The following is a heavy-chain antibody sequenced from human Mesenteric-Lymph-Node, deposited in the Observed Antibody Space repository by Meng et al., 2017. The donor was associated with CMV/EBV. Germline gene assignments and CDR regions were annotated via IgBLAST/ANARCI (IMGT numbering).Heavy chain of an antibody. V-gene: IGHV1-69*05. D-gene: IGHD6-13*01. J-gene: IGHJ4*02. CDR2: IIPLLRTA. CDR3: ASGAATSFFDY. CDR1: GGTFSSYA. Sequence: KVSCKTSGGTFSSYAISWVRQAPGQGLEWLGGIIPLLRTANHAQKFQGRVTITTGESTSTVYMELSSLRSEDTAVYYCASGAATSFFDYWGQGTLVTVSS.